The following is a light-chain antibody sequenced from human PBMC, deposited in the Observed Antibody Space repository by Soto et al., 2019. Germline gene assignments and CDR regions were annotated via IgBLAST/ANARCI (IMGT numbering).Light chain of an antibody. V-gene: IGLV1-47*02. CDR2: SYN. CDR3: ATWDDSLSGPV. CDR1: TSNIGTNY. J-gene: IGLJ3*02. Sequence: QSVLTQPPSASGTPGQRVTISCSGSTSNIGTNYVYWYQQLPGTAPKLLIYSYNQRPSGVPDRFSGSKSGTSVSLAISGLRSEDEADYYCATWDDSLSGPVFGGGTKLTVL.